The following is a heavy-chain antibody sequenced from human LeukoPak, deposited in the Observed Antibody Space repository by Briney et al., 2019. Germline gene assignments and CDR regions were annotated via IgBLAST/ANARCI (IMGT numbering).Heavy chain of an antibody. CDR3: ARISDHNWYFDL. CDR2: MNPSSGYT. Sequence: ASVRVSCKASGYPFTTYDINWVRKATGQGLEWMGWMNPSSGYTGYSQKFQGRVTMTKNTSITTAYMELSSLRSEDTAVYYCARISDHNWYFDLWGRGTLVTVSS. V-gene: IGHV1-8*01. D-gene: IGHD1-14*01. J-gene: IGHJ2*01. CDR1: GYPFTTYD.